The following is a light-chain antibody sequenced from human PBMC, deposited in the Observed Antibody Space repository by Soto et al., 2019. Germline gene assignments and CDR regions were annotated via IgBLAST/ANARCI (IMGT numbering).Light chain of an antibody. CDR2: HAS. CDR3: QQYNSDSPIT. V-gene: IGKV1-5*01. J-gene: IGKJ5*01. CDR1: QSISTW. Sequence: DIQMTQSPSTLSAFVGDRVTITCRASQSISTWLAWYQQKPGKAPKLLIYHASSLESGVPSRFSGSGSGTEFTLTIGGLQPDDFATYYCQQYNSDSPITFGQGTRLE.